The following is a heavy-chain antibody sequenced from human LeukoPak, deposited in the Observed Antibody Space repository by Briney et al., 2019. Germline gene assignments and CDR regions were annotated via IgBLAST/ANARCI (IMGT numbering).Heavy chain of an antibody. D-gene: IGHD2-2*01. CDR1: GFTFSDYY. J-gene: IGHJ6*04. V-gene: IGHV3-11*06. CDR2: ISSSSSYT. CDR3: ARGCSSTSCYSHYYGMDV. Sequence: GGSLRLSCAASGFTFSDYYMSWIRQAPGKGLEWVSYISSSSSYTNYADSVKGRFTISRDNAKNSLYLQMNSLRAEDTAVYYCARGCSSTSCYSHYYGMDVWGKGTTVTVPS.